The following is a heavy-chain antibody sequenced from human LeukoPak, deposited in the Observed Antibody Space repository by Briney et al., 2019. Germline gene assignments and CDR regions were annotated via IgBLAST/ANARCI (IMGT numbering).Heavy chain of an antibody. V-gene: IGHV1-2*02. CDR1: GYTFTGYY. Sequence: ASVKVSCKASGYTFTGYYMHWVRQAPGQGLEWMGWIDPNSGGTNYAQKFQGRVTMTRDTSISTAYMVLNRLRSDDTAVYYCAREPIVVAVAATHVWFDPWGQGTLVTVSS. J-gene: IGHJ5*02. CDR3: AREPIVVAVAATHVWFDP. D-gene: IGHD2-15*01. CDR2: IDPNSGGT.